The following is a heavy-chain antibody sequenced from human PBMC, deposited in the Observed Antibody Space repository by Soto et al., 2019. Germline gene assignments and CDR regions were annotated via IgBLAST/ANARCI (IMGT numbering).Heavy chain of an antibody. CDR2: INDNSRAI. V-gene: IGHV3-21*01. CDR3: ARSFAKPGSHFDWFDS. CDR1: GFTFNTNS. J-gene: IGHJ5*01. D-gene: IGHD3-10*01. Sequence: GGSLRLSCAASGFTFNTNSMNWVRQAPGKGLEWVSSINDNSRAIFYPDSVKGRFTVSRDNAKNSLYLQMNSLRAEDTAVYYCARSFAKPGSHFDWFDSWGPGTLVTVSS.